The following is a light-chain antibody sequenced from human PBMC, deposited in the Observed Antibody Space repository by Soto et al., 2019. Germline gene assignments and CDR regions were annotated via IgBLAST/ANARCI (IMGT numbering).Light chain of an antibody. Sequence: QSALTQPPSASGTPGQRVTISCSGSSSNIGSNYVYWYQQLPGTAPKLLIYRNNQRPSGVPDRFSGSKSGTSASLAISGLRSEDEADYYCAAWDDSLSALFGGGTQLTVL. CDR3: AAWDDSLSAL. J-gene: IGLJ7*01. V-gene: IGLV1-47*01. CDR2: RNN. CDR1: SSNIGSNY.